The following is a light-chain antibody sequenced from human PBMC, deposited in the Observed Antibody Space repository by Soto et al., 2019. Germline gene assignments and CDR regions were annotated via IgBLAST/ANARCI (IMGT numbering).Light chain of an antibody. CDR1: SSDVGGYNY. J-gene: IGLJ1*01. V-gene: IGLV2-14*01. CDR2: EIS. Sequence: QSVLTQPASVSGSPGQSITISCTGTSSDVGGYNYVSWYQQHPGKAPELMIYEISSGPSGVSFRFSGSKSGNTASLTISGLQAEDEADYYCSSYTSRTTYVFGTGTKVTVL. CDR3: SSYTSRTTYV.